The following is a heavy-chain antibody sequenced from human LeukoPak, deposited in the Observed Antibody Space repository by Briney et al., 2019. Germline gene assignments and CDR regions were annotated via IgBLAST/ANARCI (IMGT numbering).Heavy chain of an antibody. V-gene: IGHV3-9*03. D-gene: IGHD3-3*01. CDR3: AKDTGRFLEWLFSAFDI. J-gene: IGHJ3*02. CDR1: GFTFDDYA. CDR2: ISWNSGSI. Sequence: HPGGSLRLSCAASGFTFDDYAMHWVRQAPGKGLEWVSGISWNSGSIGYADSVKGRFTISRDNAKNSLYLQMNSLRAEDMALYYCAKDTGRFLEWLFSAFDIWGQGTMVTVSS.